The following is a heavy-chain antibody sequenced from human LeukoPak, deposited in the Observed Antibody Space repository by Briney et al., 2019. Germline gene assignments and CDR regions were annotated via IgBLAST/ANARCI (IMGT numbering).Heavy chain of an antibody. CDR1: GFTFSSYW. J-gene: IGHJ4*02. Sequence: GGSLRLSCAASGFTFSSYWMHWVRQAPGKGLVWVSRINSDGSSTSYADSVKGRFTISRDNAKNTLYLQMNSLRAEDTAVYYCARGGQGYYDSSGYDYWGQGTLVTVSS. D-gene: IGHD3-22*01. CDR2: INSDGSST. V-gene: IGHV3-74*01. CDR3: ARGGQGYYDSSGYDY.